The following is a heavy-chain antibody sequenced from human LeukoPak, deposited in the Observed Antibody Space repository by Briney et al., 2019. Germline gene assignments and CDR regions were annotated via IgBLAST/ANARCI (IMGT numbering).Heavy chain of an antibody. CDR1: GGSISSYY. CDR3: ARLSKGYGSGSSLINWFDP. J-gene: IGHJ5*02. D-gene: IGHD3-10*01. V-gene: IGHV4-59*08. Sequence: SETLSLTCTVSGGSISSYYWSWIRQPPGKGLEWIGYIYYSGSTNYNPSLKSRVTISVDTSKNQFSLKLSSVTAADTAVYYCARLSKGYGSGSSLINWFDPWGQGTPVTVSS. CDR2: IYYSGST.